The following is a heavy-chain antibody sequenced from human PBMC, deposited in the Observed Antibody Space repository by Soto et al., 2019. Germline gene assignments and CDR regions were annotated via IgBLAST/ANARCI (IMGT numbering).Heavy chain of an antibody. D-gene: IGHD2-2*02. CDR3: AKSAYTDNPNPFYLPAW. Sequence: EVQLLESGGGLVQAGESLRLSCVASGFTFSIYAMSWVRQAPGKGLEWVSVISGSGGRTHYADSVKGRFAVSRDNSKSALYLKMNGLGDEDTAGYSWAKSAYTDNPNPFYLPAWWGQGTRVTVSS. CDR2: ISGSGGRT. CDR1: GFTFSIYA. V-gene: IGHV3-23*01. J-gene: IGHJ4*02.